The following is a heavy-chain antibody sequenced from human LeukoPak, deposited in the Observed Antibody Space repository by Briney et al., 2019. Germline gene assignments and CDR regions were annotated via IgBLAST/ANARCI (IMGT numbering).Heavy chain of an antibody. CDR3: AKLSLSGRSQSADY. D-gene: IGHD3-10*01. CDR2: VSTNGDVT. CDR1: GLTFNSHS. J-gene: IGHJ4*02. Sequence: GGSLRLPCVASGLTFNSHSMSWVRQAPGMGLEWVSVVSTNGDVTFYADSVKGRFTISRDNSKNTLFLQMNSLRAEDTAVYYCAKLSLSGRSQSADYWGQGTLVTVSS. V-gene: IGHV3-23*01.